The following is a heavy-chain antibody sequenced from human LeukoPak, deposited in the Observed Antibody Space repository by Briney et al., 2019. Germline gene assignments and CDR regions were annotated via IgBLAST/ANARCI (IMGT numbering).Heavy chain of an antibody. CDR2: ISGSGGNT. CDR3: AKARHISCGGDCYGVY. V-gene: IGHV3-23*01. D-gene: IGHD2-21*02. CDR1: GFTFSSYA. J-gene: IGHJ4*02. Sequence: GGSLRLSCAASGFTFSSYAISWVRQAPGKGLEWVSAISGSGGNTYYADSVKGRFTISRDNSKNTLNLQMNSLRAEDTAVYYCAKARHISCGGDCYGVYWGQGTLVTVSS.